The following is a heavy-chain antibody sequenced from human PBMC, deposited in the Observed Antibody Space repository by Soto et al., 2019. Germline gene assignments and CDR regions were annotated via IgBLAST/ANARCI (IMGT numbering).Heavy chain of an antibody. CDR1: GGTFSSYA. Sequence: QVQLVQSGAEVKKPGSSVKVSCKASGGTFSSYAISWVRQAPGQGLEWMGGIIPIFGTANYAQKFQGRVTIXXDXSXXTAYMELSSLRSEDTAVYYCARVLVGRDGYNYFDYWGQGTLVTVSS. CDR3: ARVLVGRDGYNYFDY. V-gene: IGHV1-69*12. D-gene: IGHD5-12*01. J-gene: IGHJ4*02. CDR2: IIPIFGTA.